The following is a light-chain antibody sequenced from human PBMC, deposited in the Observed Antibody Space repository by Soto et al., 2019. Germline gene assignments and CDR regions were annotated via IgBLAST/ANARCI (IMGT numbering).Light chain of an antibody. J-gene: IGKJ1*01. CDR1: QSNSSW. V-gene: IGKV1-5*01. Sequence: IQMTQSPSTLSASVGDRVTITCRASQSNSSWLAWYQQKPGKAPKLLIFHASSLESGVPSRFSGSGSGTEFTLTISSLQPDDFATYYCQHYDSYSEAFGQGTKVDIK. CDR2: HAS. CDR3: QHYDSYSEA.